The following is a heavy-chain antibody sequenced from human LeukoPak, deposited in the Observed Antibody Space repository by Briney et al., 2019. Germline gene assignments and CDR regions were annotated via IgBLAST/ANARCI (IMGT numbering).Heavy chain of an antibody. J-gene: IGHJ4*02. CDR3: ARLPKYSRPLDY. CDR2: MNPNSGNT. CDR1: GYTFTSYD. D-gene: IGHD6-6*01. Sequence: ASVKVSCKASGYTFTSYDINWVRQATGQGLEWMGWMNPNSGNTDYAQTLQGTVTMSTDTSISTAYMELRSLRSEDTAVYYCARLPKYSRPLDYWGQGTLVTVSS. V-gene: IGHV1-8*01.